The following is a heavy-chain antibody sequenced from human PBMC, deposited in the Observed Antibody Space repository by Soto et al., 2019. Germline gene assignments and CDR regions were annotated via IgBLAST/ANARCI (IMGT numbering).Heavy chain of an antibody. CDR1: GFPFSSYV. J-gene: IGHJ4*02. CDR3: AKDSNKYSSSLRGRYFDY. Sequence: EVQLLESGGGLVQRGGSLRLSCAASGFPFSSYVMAWVRQAPGKGLEWASGISGGGSNTFYADSVKGRFTISRDNSKYTLRLQMNSLGAEDTAVYYCAKDSNKYSSSLRGRYFDYWGQGSGVTVSS. V-gene: IGHV3-23*01. CDR2: ISGGGSNT. D-gene: IGHD4-4*01.